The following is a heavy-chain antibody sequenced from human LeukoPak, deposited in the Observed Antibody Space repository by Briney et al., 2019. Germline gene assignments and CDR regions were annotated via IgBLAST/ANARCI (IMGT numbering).Heavy chain of an antibody. CDR1: GYSISSGYY. J-gene: IGHJ6*03. D-gene: IGHD6-19*01. Sequence: PSETLSLTCTVSGYSISSGYYWGWIRQPPGKGLEWIGSIYHSGSTYYNPSLKSRVTISVDTSKNQFSLKLSSVTAADTAVYYCARQDSSGWNYYYYYYMDVWGKGTTVTISS. CDR2: IYHSGST. V-gene: IGHV4-38-2*02. CDR3: ARQDSSGWNYYYYYYMDV.